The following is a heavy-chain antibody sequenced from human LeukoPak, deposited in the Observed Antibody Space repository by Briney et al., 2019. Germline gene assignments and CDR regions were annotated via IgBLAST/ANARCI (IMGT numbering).Heavy chain of an antibody. Sequence: SETLSLTCAVYGGSFSGYYWSWIRRPPGKGLEWIGEINHSGSTNYNPSLKSRVTISVDTSKNQFSLKLSSVTAADTAVYYCATAIPPPESHGGNSGIFDIGFDAFDIWGQGTMVTVSS. J-gene: IGHJ3*02. CDR1: GGSFSGYY. V-gene: IGHV4-34*01. D-gene: IGHD4-23*01. CDR2: INHSGST. CDR3: ATAIPPPESHGGNSGIFDIGFDAFDI.